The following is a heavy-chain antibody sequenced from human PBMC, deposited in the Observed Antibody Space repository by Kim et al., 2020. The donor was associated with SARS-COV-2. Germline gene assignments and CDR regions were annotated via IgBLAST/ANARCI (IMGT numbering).Heavy chain of an antibody. CDR3: AKAALLLALHSSQYFQH. D-gene: IGHD3-22*01. V-gene: IGHV3-23*01. J-gene: IGHJ1*01. CDR2: ISGSGGRT. CDR1: GFTFSSYA. Sequence: GGSLRLSCAASGFTFSSYAMSWVRQAPGKGLEWVSAISGSGGRTYYAESVKGRFTIARDNSKNTRYLQMNSLRAEDTAVYYGAKAALLLALHSSQYFQHCGQGTLVTVSS.